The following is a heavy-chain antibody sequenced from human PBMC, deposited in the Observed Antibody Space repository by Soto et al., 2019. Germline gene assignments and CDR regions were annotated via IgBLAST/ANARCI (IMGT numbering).Heavy chain of an antibody. CDR1: GFSFSSFW. CDR2: IKEDGSEK. CDR3: ARDVI. J-gene: IGHJ4*02. V-gene: IGHV3-7*05. Sequence: EVQLVESGGGLVQPEGSQRLSCAASGFSFSSFWMSWVRQAPGKGLEWVAAIKEDGSEKNYVDSVRGRFTISRDNAKNSLYLQMNSLRADDTAVYYCARDVIWGQGSLVTVSS.